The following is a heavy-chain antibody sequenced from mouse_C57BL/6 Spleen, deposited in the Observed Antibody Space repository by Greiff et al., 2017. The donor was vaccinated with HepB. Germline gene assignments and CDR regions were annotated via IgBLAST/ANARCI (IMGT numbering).Heavy chain of an antibody. D-gene: IGHD2-4*01. J-gene: IGHJ2*01. CDR3: ARWGDYDYDGGYFDY. V-gene: IGHV1-26*01. CDR2: INPNNGGT. CDR1: GYTFTDYY. Sequence: VQLQQSGPELVKPGASVKISCKASGYTFTDYYMNWVKQSHGKSLEWIGDINPNNGGTSYNQKFKGKATLTVDKSSSTAYMELRSLTSEDSAVYYCARWGDYDYDGGYFDYWGQGTTLTVSS.